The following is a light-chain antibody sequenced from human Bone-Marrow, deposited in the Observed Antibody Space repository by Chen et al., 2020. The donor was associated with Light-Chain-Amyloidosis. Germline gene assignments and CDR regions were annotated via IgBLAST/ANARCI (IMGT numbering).Light chain of an antibody. Sequence: QSALTQPRSVSGSPGQSVTISFTVTSSDVGGYNFVSWYQQHPGKAPKLMPYDVSKPPSWVPDSLSGATTGNTASLTISGHQAEDEADYYGYSYAGSYSFDFGTGTKVTVL. V-gene: IGLV2-11*01. CDR3: YSYAGSYSFD. CDR2: DVS. J-gene: IGLJ1*01. CDR1: SSDVGGYNF.